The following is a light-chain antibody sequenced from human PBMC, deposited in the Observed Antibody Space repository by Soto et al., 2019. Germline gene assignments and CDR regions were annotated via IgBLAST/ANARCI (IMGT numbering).Light chain of an antibody. J-gene: IGLJ1*01. CDR2: GNS. V-gene: IGLV1-40*01. CDR3: QSYDSSLSGSEV. Sequence: QSVLTQPPSVSGAPGQRVTISCTGSSSNIGAGYDVHWYQQLPGTAPKLLMYGNSNRPSGVPDRFSGSKSGTSVSLAITGLQAEDEADYYCQSYDSSLSGSEVFGTGTKLTVL. CDR1: SSNIGAGYD.